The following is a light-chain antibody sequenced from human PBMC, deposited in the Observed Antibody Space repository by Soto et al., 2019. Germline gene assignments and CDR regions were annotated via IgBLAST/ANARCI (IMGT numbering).Light chain of an antibody. V-gene: IGKV1-27*01. CDR2: AAS. CDR1: QGIGNY. J-gene: IGKJ1*01. Sequence: DIQMTQSPSSLSASLGDRVTITCRASQGIGNYLAWYQLQPGKVPKLLIYAASTLKSGVPCRFSGSGSGTDFTLAISSLQPEDVATYFCHKDHSAPRTFGRGTKVEI. CDR3: HKDHSAPRT.